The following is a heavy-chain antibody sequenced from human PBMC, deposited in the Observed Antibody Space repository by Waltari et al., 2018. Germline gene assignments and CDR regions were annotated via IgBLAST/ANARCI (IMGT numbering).Heavy chain of an antibody. CDR1: GGTFSSYA. V-gene: IGHV1-69*04. CDR3: ASTPPKMVRGLDAFDI. CDR2: IIPILGIA. D-gene: IGHD3-10*01. Sequence: QVQLVQSGAEVKKPGSSVKVSCKASGGTFSSYAISWVRQAPGQGLEWMGGIIPILGIANYAQKCQGRVTITADESTGTAYMELSSLRSEDTAVYYCASTPPKMVRGLDAFDIWGQGTMVTVSS. J-gene: IGHJ3*02.